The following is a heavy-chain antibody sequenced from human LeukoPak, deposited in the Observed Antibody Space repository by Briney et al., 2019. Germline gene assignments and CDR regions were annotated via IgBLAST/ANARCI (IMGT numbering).Heavy chain of an antibody. J-gene: IGHJ4*02. Sequence: WGSLRLSCAASGFTFSNYAMSWVRQAPGKGLEWVSSITGSGGSTYYADSVKGRFTISRDNSKNTLYLQMSSLRAEDTAVYYCAKDKGDFWSGHHYWGRGTLVTVSS. CDR1: GFTFSNYA. V-gene: IGHV3-23*01. D-gene: IGHD3-3*01. CDR2: ITGSGGST. CDR3: AKDKGDFWSGHHY.